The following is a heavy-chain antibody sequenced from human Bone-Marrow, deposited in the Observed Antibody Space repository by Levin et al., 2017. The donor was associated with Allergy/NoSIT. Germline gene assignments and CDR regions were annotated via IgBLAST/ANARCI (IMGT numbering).Heavy chain of an antibody. J-gene: IGHJ4*02. CDR1: GFGFGSYA. D-gene: IGHD3-10*01. Sequence: GESLKISCAASGFGFGSYAMSWVRQAPGKGLEWVSTSSGNGANTYYADSVKGRFTISRDFSKNTLYLQMSILRDEDTAVYFCTREAVSLIEGSAVYLFDYWGQGTLVTVSS. V-gene: IGHV3-23*01. CDR2: SSGNGANT. CDR3: TREAVSLIEGSAVYLFDY.